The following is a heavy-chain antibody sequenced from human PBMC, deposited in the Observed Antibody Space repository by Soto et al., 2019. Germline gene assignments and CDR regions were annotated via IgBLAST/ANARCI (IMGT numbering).Heavy chain of an antibody. J-gene: IGHJ4*02. Sequence: SETLSLTCAVYGGSFSGYYWSWIRQPPGKGLEWIGEINHSGSTNYNPSLKSRVTISVDTSKNQFSLKLSSVTAADTAVYYCASYCSGGSCYSASLWGQGTLVTVSS. D-gene: IGHD2-15*01. V-gene: IGHV4-34*01. CDR2: INHSGST. CDR1: GGSFSGYY. CDR3: ASYCSGGSCYSASL.